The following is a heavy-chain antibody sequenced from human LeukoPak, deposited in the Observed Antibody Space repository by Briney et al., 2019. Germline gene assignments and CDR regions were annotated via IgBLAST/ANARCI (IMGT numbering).Heavy chain of an antibody. J-gene: IGHJ5*02. CDR2: INPNSGGT. D-gene: IGHD4-11*01. CDR1: GYTFTGYY. CDR3: ARARRHGSISGWFDP. V-gene: IGHV1-2*02. Sequence: ASVKVSCKASGYTFTGYYMHRVRQAPGQGLEWMGWINPNSGGTNYAQKFQGRVTMTRDTSISTAYMELSRLRSDDTAVYYCARARRHGSISGWFDPWGQGTLVTVSS.